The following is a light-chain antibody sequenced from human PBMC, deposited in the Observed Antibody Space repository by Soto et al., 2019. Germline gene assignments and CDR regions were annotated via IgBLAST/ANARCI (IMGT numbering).Light chain of an antibody. CDR1: QSVSSN. J-gene: IGKJ1*01. V-gene: IGKV3-15*01. CDR2: GAS. Sequence: EIVLTQSPATLSSSPGERATLSCRASQSVSSNLAWYQQKPGQAPRLLIYGASTRATGIPARFSGTGSGTEFTLTISSLQSEDFALYYCQQYNDWPLTFGQGTKVDIK. CDR3: QQYNDWPLT.